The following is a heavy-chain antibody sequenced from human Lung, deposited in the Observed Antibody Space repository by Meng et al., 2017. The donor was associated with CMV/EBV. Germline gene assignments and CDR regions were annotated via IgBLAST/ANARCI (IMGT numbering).Heavy chain of an antibody. D-gene: IGHD2/OR15-2a*01. J-gene: IGHJ6*02. CDR1: GYPFSNYD. CDR3: ARGQVQCSTINCHDYRFSGMDV. V-gene: IGHV1-8*01. Sequence: ASVKVSXKASGYPFSNYDIIWVRQASGQGLEWVGWMNPNRGNTAYAQKFQGRVTMTRDTSTSIAYMELSSLRSGDTAVYYCARGQVQCSTINCHDYRFSGMDVWGQGTXVTVSS. CDR2: MNPNRGNT.